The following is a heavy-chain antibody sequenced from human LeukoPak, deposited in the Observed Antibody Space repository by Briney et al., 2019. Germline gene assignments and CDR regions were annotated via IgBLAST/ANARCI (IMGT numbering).Heavy chain of an antibody. D-gene: IGHD3-3*01. CDR1: GGSISSGSYY. Sequence: PSQTLSLTCTVSGGSISSGSYYWSWIRQPAGKGLEWIGRIYTSGSTNYNPSLKSRVTISVDTSKNQFSLKLSSVTAADTAVYYCAGATKHYDFWSGPNYWGQGTLVTVSS. CDR2: IYTSGST. J-gene: IGHJ4*02. V-gene: IGHV4-61*02. CDR3: AGATKHYDFWSGPNY.